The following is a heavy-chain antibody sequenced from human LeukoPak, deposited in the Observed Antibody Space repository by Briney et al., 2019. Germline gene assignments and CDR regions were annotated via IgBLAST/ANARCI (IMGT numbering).Heavy chain of an antibody. D-gene: IGHD3-10*01. J-gene: IGHJ4*02. Sequence: SETLSLTCTVSGGSISSSSYYWGWIRQPPGKGLEWIGSIYYSGSTYYNPSLKSRVTISVDTSKNQFSLKLSSVTAADTAVYYCACLWFGEEILDYWGQGTPVTVSS. CDR2: IYYSGST. V-gene: IGHV4-39*01. CDR1: GGSISSSSYY. CDR3: ACLWFGEEILDY.